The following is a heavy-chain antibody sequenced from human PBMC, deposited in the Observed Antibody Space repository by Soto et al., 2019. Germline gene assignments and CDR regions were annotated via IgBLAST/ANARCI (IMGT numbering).Heavy chain of an antibody. D-gene: IGHD3-9*01. J-gene: IGHJ6*02. CDR3: ARGRRYFDWLMDGDYYYGMDV. CDR1: GYTFTTYA. CDR2: INAGNGNT. V-gene: IGHV1-3*01. Sequence: ASVKVSCKASGYTFTTYAMHWVRQAPGQRLEWMGWINAGNGNTKYSQKFQGRVAITRDTSASTAYMELSSLRSDDTAVYYCARGRRYFDWLMDGDYYYGMDVWGQGTTVTGSS.